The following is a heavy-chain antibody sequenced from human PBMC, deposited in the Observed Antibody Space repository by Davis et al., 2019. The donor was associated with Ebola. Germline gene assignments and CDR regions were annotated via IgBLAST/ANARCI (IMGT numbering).Heavy chain of an antibody. D-gene: IGHD4-17*01. Sequence: GGSLRLSCAASGFTFSSFWMSWVRQAPGKGLEWVAVISYDGSNKYYADSVKGRFTISRDNSKNTLYLQMNSLRAEDTAVYYCAKGVTIPDVWGKGTTVTVSS. J-gene: IGHJ6*04. CDR1: GFTFSSFW. V-gene: IGHV3-30*18. CDR3: AKGVTIPDV. CDR2: ISYDGSNK.